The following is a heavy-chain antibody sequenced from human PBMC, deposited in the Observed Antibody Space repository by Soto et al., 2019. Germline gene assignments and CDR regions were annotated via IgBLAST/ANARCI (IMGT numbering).Heavy chain of an antibody. CDR3: ARRGSSSWYGY. D-gene: IGHD6-13*01. Sequence: PSETLSLTCTVSGDSISSNSHYWGWIRQPPGKGLESIANIYYDGNTYYNPSLKSRVTISVDTSKNQFSLKLSSVTAADTAVYYCARRGSSSWYGYWGQGTLVTVSS. CDR1: GDSISSNSHY. CDR2: IYYDGNT. J-gene: IGHJ4*02. V-gene: IGHV4-39*01.